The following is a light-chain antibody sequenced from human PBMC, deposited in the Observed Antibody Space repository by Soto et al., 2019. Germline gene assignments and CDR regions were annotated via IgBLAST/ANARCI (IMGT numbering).Light chain of an antibody. V-gene: IGKV3-15*01. J-gene: IGKJ2*01. CDR2: GAS. Sequence: EIVMTQSPATLSVSPGERASLSCRASHSISTNLAWYQQTPGQAPRLLIHGASTRATGIPARFSGSGSGTEFTLTISSLQSEDFAIYYCQQYNNWHYTFGQGTKVEIK. CDR3: QQYNNWHYT. CDR1: HSISTN.